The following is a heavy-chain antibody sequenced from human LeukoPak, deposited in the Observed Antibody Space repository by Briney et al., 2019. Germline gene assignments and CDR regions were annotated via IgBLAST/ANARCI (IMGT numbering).Heavy chain of an antibody. Sequence: GASVEVSCKASGGTFSSYAISWVRQAPGQGLEWMGGIIPIFGTANYAQKFQGRVTITADESTSTAYMELSSLRSEDTAVYYCARGGSSSWYLVVAFDIWGQGTMVTVSS. CDR1: GGTFSSYA. V-gene: IGHV1-69*13. CDR2: IIPIFGTA. CDR3: ARGGSSSWYLVVAFDI. J-gene: IGHJ3*02. D-gene: IGHD6-13*01.